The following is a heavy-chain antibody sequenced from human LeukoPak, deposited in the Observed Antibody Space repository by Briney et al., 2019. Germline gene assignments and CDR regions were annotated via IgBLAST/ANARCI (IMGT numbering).Heavy chain of an antibody. J-gene: IGHJ4*02. CDR3: AKDPGYCSGGSCYIPFDY. CDR1: GFTFSSYA. Sequence: PGGSLRLSCAASGFTFSSYAMSWVRQAPGKGLEWVSAISGSGCSTYYADSVKGRFTISRDNSKNTLYLQMNSLRAEDTAVYYCAKDPGYCSGGSCYIPFDYWGQGTLVTVSS. V-gene: IGHV3-23*01. CDR2: ISGSGCST. D-gene: IGHD2-15*01.